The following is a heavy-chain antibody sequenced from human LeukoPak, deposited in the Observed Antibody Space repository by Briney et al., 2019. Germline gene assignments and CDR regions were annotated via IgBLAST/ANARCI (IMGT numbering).Heavy chain of an antibody. CDR1: GFTFSSYA. CDR3: AKDRRYCGGDCYPDYFDY. Sequence: GGSLRLSCAASGFTFSSYAVSWVRQAPGKGLEWVSAISGSGGSTYYADSVKGRFTISRDNSKNTLYLQMNSLRAEDTAVYYCAKDRRYCGGDCYPDYFDYWGQGTLVTVSS. V-gene: IGHV3-23*01. CDR2: ISGSGGST. J-gene: IGHJ4*02. D-gene: IGHD2-21*02.